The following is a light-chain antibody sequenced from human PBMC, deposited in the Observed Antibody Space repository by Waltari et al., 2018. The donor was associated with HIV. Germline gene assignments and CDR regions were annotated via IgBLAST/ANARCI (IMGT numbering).Light chain of an antibody. J-gene: IGKJ4*01. CDR1: QSLLHSNGYNY. CDR3: MQALQTPIT. Sequence: DIVMPQSPLSLPVTPGEPASISCRSSQSLLHSNGYNYLDWYLQKPGQSPQLLIYLGSNRASGVPDRFSGSGSGTDFTLKISRVEAEDVGVYYCMQALQTPITFGGGTKVEIK. CDR2: LGS. V-gene: IGKV2-28*01.